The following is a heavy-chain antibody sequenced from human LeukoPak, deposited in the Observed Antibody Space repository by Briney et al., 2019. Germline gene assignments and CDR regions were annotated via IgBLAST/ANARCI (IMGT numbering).Heavy chain of an antibody. CDR2: IIPIFGTT. CDR3: ALLATTVVTRFDY. V-gene: IGHV1-69*13. J-gene: IGHJ4*02. CDR1: GGTFSSYA. Sequence: SVKVSCKASGGTFSSYAIGWVRQAPGQGLEWMGGIIPIFGTTNYAQKLQGRVTITADESTSTAYMELSSLRSEDTAVYYCALLATTVVTRFDYWGQGTLVTVSS. D-gene: IGHD4-23*01.